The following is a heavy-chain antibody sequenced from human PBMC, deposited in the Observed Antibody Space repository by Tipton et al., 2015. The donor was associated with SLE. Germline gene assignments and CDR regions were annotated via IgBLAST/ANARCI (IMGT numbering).Heavy chain of an antibody. Sequence: TLSLTCTVSGGSISSHYWSWIRQPPGKGLEWIGYIYYSGSTNYNPSLKSRVTISVDTSKNQFSLKLSSVTAADTAVYYCARGDGSGSHNWFDPWGQGTLVTVSS. CDR2: IYYSGST. J-gene: IGHJ5*02. CDR3: ARGDGSGSHNWFDP. V-gene: IGHV4-59*11. CDR1: GGSISSHY. D-gene: IGHD3-10*01.